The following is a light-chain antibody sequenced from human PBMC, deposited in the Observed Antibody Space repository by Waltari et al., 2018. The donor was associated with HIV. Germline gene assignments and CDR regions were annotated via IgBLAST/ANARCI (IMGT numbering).Light chain of an antibody. J-gene: IGLJ3*02. CDR3: GVWDDVLKVPE. Sequence: QSVLTQPPSASGTPGQRVTISCSGSNSNIGTNTVSWYQHLPGTAPKLLIYSDDQRPSGVPDRFSGSKSGTSAYLAISGLQSEDEADYYCGVWDDVLKVPEFGGGTKLTVL. CDR2: SDD. V-gene: IGLV1-44*01. CDR1: NSNIGTNT.